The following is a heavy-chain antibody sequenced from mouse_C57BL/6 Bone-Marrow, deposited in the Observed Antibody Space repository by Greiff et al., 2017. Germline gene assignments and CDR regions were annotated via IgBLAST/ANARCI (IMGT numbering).Heavy chain of an antibody. CDR3: ARLNYYGAY. V-gene: IGHV3-6*01. CDR1: GYSITSGYY. D-gene: IGHD2-1*01. J-gene: IGHJ3*01. Sequence: EVKLQESRPGLVKPSQSLSLTCSVTGYSITSGYYWNWIRQFPGNKLEWMGYISYDGSNNYNPSLKNRISITRDTSKNQFFLKLNSVTTEDTATYYCARLNYYGAYWGQGTLVTVSA. CDR2: ISYDGSN.